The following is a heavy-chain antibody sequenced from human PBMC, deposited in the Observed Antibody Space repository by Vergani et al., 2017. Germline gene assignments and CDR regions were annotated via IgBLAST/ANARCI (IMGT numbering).Heavy chain of an antibody. J-gene: IGHJ3*02. Sequence: QVHLQESGPGLVKPSQTLSLTCTVSGGSFSSDGYYWSWIRQHPGKGLEWIGYIFYSGSTYYNPALQSRVTISIDMFKNQFSLKLSSVTVADTAVYYCAGGYDHSVFGAFDIWGQGTMVTVSS. CDR3: AGGYDHSVFGAFDI. D-gene: IGHD3-22*01. CDR2: IFYSGST. CDR1: GGSFSSDGYY. V-gene: IGHV4-31*03.